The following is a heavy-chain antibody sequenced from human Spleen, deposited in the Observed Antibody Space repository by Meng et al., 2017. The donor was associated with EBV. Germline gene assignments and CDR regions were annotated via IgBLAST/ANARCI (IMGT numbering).Heavy chain of an antibody. CDR2: IYWDGNK. J-gene: IGHJ4*02. Sequence: QITFNESGPTLVQPTQTLTLTRPFSGFPPSTPGLSVGWVRQPPGKALEWLALIYWDGNKHYRPSLRTRLTITKDTSKNQVVLSMTNVDPVDTATYFCAHRAGYSYGFSYFDSWGQGTLVTVSS. V-gene: IGHV2-5*02. CDR3: AHRAGYSYGFSYFDS. CDR1: GFPPSTPGLS. D-gene: IGHD5-18*01.